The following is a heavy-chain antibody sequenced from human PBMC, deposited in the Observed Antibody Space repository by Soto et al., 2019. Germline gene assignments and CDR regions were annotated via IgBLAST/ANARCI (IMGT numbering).Heavy chain of an antibody. J-gene: IGHJ3*02. Sequence: SETLSLTCTVSGGSISSGGYYWSWIRQHPGKGLEWIGYIYYSGSTYYNPSLKSRVTISVDTSKNQFSLKLSSVTAADTAVYYCARERGRDILTGYSHDAFDIWGQGTMVTVSS. CDR1: GGSISSGGYY. CDR2: IYYSGST. V-gene: IGHV4-31*03. D-gene: IGHD3-9*01. CDR3: ARERGRDILTGYSHDAFDI.